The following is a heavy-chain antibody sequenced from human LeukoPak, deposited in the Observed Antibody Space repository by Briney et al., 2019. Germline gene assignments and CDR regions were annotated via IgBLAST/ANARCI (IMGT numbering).Heavy chain of an antibody. CDR3: ARWGPSYYDSRDDAFDI. J-gene: IGHJ3*02. CDR1: GFTFSSYG. Sequence: PGGSLRLSCAASGFTFSSYGMHWVRQAPGKGLEWVAVIWYDGSNKYYADSVKGRFTISRDNSKNTLYLQMNSLRAEDTAVYYCARWGPSYYDSRDDAFDIWGQGTMVTVSS. CDR2: IWYDGSNK. D-gene: IGHD3-22*01. V-gene: IGHV3-33*01.